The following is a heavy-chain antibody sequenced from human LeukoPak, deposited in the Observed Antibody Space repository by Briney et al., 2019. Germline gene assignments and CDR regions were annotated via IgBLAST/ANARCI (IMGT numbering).Heavy chain of an antibody. Sequence: SETLSLTCTVSGGSISSGSYYWSWIRQPAGKGLEWIGRIYTSGSTNYNPSLKSRVTISVDMSKNQFSLKLSSVTAADTAVYYCARVLSSYYYYYMDVWGKGTTVTVSS. CDR2: IYTSGST. CDR1: GGSISSGSYY. CDR3: ARVLSSYYYYYMDV. V-gene: IGHV4-61*02. J-gene: IGHJ6*03. D-gene: IGHD6-19*01.